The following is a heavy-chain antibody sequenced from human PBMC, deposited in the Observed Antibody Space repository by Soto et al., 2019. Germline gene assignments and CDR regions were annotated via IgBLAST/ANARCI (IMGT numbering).Heavy chain of an antibody. D-gene: IGHD2-15*01. J-gene: IGHJ4*02. CDR3: ATWRTIYCSGGSCIDY. V-gene: IGHV1-24*01. CDR2: FDPEDGET. Sequence: ASVKVSYKVSGYTLTELSMHWVRQAPGKGLEWMGGFDPEDGETIYAQKFQGRVTMTEDTSTDTAYMELSSLRSEDTAVYYCATWRTIYCSGGSCIDYWGQGTLVTVSS. CDR1: GYTLTELS.